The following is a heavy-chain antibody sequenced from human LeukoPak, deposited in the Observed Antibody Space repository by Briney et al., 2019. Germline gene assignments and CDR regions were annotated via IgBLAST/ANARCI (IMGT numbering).Heavy chain of an antibody. J-gene: IGHJ4*02. Sequence: PGGSLRLSCAASGFTFSNYWMNWVRQAPGKGLERVANIEQDGSEMSYVDSVRGRFNISRDNAKNSMYMQMDSPRAEDTAVYYCARGGYSYGRGANSDFDYWGQGALVTVSS. CDR2: IEQDGSEM. CDR3: ARGGYSYGRGANSDFDY. CDR1: GFTFSNYW. V-gene: IGHV3-7*01. D-gene: IGHD5-18*01.